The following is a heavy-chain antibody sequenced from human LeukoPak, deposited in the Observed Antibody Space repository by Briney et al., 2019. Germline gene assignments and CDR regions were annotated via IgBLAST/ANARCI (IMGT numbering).Heavy chain of an antibody. CDR1: GFTFSNYA. D-gene: IGHD4-23*01. J-gene: IGHJ4*02. Sequence: GGSLRLSCAASGFTFSNYAMHWVRQAPGKGLEWVAAISDAGSNKYYTDSVKGRFAISRDNSKNTLYLQMNSLRAEDTAVYYCVIGHYGGFFDYWGQGTLVTVSS. V-gene: IGHV3-30*09. CDR3: VIGHYGGFFDY. CDR2: ISDAGSNK.